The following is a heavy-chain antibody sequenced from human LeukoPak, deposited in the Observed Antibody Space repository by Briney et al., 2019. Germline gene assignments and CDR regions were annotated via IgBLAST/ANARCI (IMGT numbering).Heavy chain of an antibody. J-gene: IGHJ4*02. CDR1: GFTFSSYG. Sequence: PGGSLRLSCAASGFTFSSYGMHWVRQAPGKGLEWVSAISGSGGSTYYADSVKGRFTISRDNSKNTLYLQMNSLRAEDTAVYYCAKSRYQTVTTNYFDYWGQGTLVTVSS. D-gene: IGHD4-17*01. V-gene: IGHV3-23*01. CDR3: AKSRYQTVTTNYFDY. CDR2: ISGSGGST.